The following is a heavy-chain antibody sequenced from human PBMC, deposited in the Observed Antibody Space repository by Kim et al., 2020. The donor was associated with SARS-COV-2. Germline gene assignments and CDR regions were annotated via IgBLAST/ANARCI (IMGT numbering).Heavy chain of an antibody. D-gene: IGHD3-9*01. CDR2: ISYDGSNK. Sequence: GVSLRLSCAASGFTFSSYAMHWVRQAPGKGLEWVAVISYDGSNKYYADSVKGRFTISRDNPKNTLYLQMNSLRAEDTAVYYCARGYDILTGYLYFDYWG. CDR3: ARGYDILTGYLYFDY. V-gene: IGHV3-30*04. CDR1: GFTFSSYA. J-gene: IGHJ4*01.